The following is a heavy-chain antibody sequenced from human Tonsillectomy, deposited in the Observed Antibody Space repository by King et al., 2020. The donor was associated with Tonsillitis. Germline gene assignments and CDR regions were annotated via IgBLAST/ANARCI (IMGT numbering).Heavy chain of an antibody. J-gene: IGHJ6*02. Sequence: EVQLVQSGAEMKKPGESLKISCQTSGYIFSRHWIGWVRQVPGKGLEWMGILYPGNSDTRYSPSFEGQVTISADNSITTAYLQWSSLKASDTAIYYCARLPGTTGYSYYGMDVWGQGTTVTVSS. CDR2: LYPGNSDT. CDR3: ARLPGTTGYSYYGMDV. V-gene: IGHV5-51*01. CDR1: GYIFSRHW. D-gene: IGHD1-1*01.